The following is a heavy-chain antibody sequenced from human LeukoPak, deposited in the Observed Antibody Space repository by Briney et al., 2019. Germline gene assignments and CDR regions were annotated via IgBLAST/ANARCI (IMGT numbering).Heavy chain of an antibody. CDR3: ARDGDTSGYSD. CDR1: GFTFTNYW. J-gene: IGHJ4*02. Sequence: GGSLRLSCAASGFTFTNYWMSWVRQAPGKGLEWVANIKQDGSEKYYVDSVKGRFTISRDSAKNSLYLQMSSLRVEDTAVYYCARDGDTSGYSDWGQGTLVTVSS. V-gene: IGHV3-7*01. D-gene: IGHD3-22*01. CDR2: IKQDGSEK.